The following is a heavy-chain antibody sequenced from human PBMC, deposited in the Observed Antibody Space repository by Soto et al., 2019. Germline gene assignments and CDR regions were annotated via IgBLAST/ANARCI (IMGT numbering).Heavy chain of an antibody. V-gene: IGHV3-23*01. Sequence: EGQLLQSGGGLVQPGETLRDSCAAAGFTFSSSGMSWVRQAPGKGLEWVSSISVRGDYRYYADSVKGRFTISRDNSKNTLYLQMNSLTAEDTAVYYCANHGGFDFWGQGTMVAVSS. J-gene: IGHJ3*01. CDR3: ANHGGFDF. CDR1: GFTFSSSG. CDR2: ISVRGDYR. D-gene: IGHD4-17*01.